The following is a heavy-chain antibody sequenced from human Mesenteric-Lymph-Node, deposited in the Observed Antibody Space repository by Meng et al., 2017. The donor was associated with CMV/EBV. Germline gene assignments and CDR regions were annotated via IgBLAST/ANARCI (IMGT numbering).Heavy chain of an antibody. V-gene: IGHV1-46*02. CDR1: GYTFNNYY. CDR2: INPSGGAT. J-gene: IGHJ5*02. Sequence: ASVKVSCKASGYTFNNYYMHWVRQAPGQGLEWMGIINPSGGATNYAQKFQDRVTMTSDTSTTTVYMELRSLRSDDTAVYYCARLLPYYYDSSGYYWFDPWGQGTLVTVSS. D-gene: IGHD3-22*01. CDR3: ARLLPYYYDSSGYYWFDP.